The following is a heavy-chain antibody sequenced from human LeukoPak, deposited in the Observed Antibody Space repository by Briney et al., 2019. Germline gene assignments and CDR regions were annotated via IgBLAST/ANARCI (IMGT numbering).Heavy chain of an antibody. CDR3: ARETXPNLYYFDY. D-gene: IGHD1-14*01. V-gene: IGHV3-30-3*01. CDR1: GFTLSNYP. CDR2: ISNDGNSK. J-gene: IGHJ4*02. Sequence: GGSLRLSCAASGFTLSNYPMHWVRQAPGKGLEWVAVISNDGNSKSYADSVKGRFTISRDSSKNTVYLQMNSLRLEDTAVYECARETXPNLYYFDYWGQGILVTVSS.